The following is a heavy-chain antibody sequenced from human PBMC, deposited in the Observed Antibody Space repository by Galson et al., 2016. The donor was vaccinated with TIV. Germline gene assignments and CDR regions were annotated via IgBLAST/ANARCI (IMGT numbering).Heavy chain of an antibody. CDR2: IDPSDSYI. Sequence: QSGAEVKKPGESLRISCKGSGYSFTNYWITWGRQMPGKGLEWMGRIDPSDSYINYSQSFQGHVTISADRSINTAYLQWSSLKASDSAMYYCTRGVSTGSGWLDPWGQGTLVTVSS. CDR3: TRGVSTGSGWLDP. CDR1: GYSFTNYW. V-gene: IGHV5-10-1*01. D-gene: IGHD3-3*01. J-gene: IGHJ5*02.